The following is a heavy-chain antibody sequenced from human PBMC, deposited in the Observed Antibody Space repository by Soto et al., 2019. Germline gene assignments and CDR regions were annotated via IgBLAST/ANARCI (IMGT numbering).Heavy chain of an antibody. CDR1: GGSFSGYY. V-gene: IGHV4-34*01. Sequence: SETLSLTCAVYGGSFSGYYWSWIRQPPGKGLEWIGEINHSGSTNYNPSLKSRVTISVDTSKNQFSLKLSSVTAADTAVYYCASSARRRAAAYRHWGQGTLVTVSS. CDR2: INHSGST. J-gene: IGHJ4*02. CDR3: ASSARRRAAAYRH. D-gene: IGHD6-13*01.